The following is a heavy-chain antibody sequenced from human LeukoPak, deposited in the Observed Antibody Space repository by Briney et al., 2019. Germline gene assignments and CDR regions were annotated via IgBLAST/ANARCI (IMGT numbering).Heavy chain of an antibody. J-gene: IGHJ4*02. Sequence: GGSLRLSCAASGFTFDDYGMPWVRQAPGKGLEWVSSISWNSGDIGYADSVKGRFTISRDNAKKSLYLQMNSLRAEDTALYYCAKGDFWSAYYYYFNYWGQGTLVTVSS. D-gene: IGHD3-3*01. CDR3: AKGDFWSAYYYYFNY. CDR1: GFTFDDYG. V-gene: IGHV3-9*01. CDR2: ISWNSGDI.